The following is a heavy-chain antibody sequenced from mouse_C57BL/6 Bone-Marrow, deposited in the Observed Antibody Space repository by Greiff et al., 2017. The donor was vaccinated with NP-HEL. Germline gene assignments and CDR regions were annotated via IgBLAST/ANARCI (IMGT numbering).Heavy chain of an antibody. CDR3: ARVGNYPDY. V-gene: IGHV1-52*01. CDR2: IDPSDSET. Sequence: QVQLKQPGAELVRPGSSVKLSCKASGYTFTSYWMHWVKQRPIQGLEWIGNIDPSDSETHYNQKFKDKATLTVDKSSSTAYMQLSSLTSEDSAVYYCARVGNYPDYWGQGTTLTVSS. J-gene: IGHJ2*01. CDR1: GYTFTSYW.